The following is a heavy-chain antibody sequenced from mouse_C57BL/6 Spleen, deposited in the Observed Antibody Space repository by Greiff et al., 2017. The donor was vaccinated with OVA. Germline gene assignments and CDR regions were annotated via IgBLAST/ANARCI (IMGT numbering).Heavy chain of an antibody. CDR1: GFSFNTYA. J-gene: IGHJ2*01. CDR3: VRRLGDY. V-gene: IGHV10-1*01. Sequence: EVKLMESGGGLVQPKGSLKLSCAASGFSFNTYAMTWVRQAPGTGLEWVARIRSKSNNYATYYADSVKDRFTISRDDSESMLYLQMNNLKTEDTAMYYCVRRLGDYWGQGTTLTVSS. CDR2: IRSKSNNYAT. D-gene: IGHD4-1*01.